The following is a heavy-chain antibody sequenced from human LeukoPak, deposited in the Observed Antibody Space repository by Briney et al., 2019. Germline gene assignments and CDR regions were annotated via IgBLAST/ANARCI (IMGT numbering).Heavy chain of an antibody. D-gene: IGHD3-3*01. CDR1: GFTVSNFW. V-gene: IGHV3-74*01. CDR3: AREYQNDFWSGYPNFDY. CDR2: INSDGTST. J-gene: IGHJ4*02. Sequence: GGSLRLSCAASGFTVSNFWMHWVRQAPGQGLVWVSRINSDGTSTNYADSVKGRLTISRDNSKNTLYLQMNSLRAEDTAVYYCAREYQNDFWSGYPNFDYWGQGTLVTVSS.